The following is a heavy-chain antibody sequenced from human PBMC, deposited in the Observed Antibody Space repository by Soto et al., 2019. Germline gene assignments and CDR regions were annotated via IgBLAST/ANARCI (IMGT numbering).Heavy chain of an antibody. CDR3: VRAGCSGRSCHYYYSLDV. CDR1: GFTFRYYW. V-gene: IGHV3-74*01. D-gene: IGHD2-15*01. CDR2: LDGDGRNI. Sequence: GSLILSCAASGFTFRYYWMHWVRQAPGKGLVWVSRLDGDGRNINYADSVKGRFTISRDNAKNTLYLHMNSLRAEDTAVYYCVRAGCSGRSCHYYYSLDVWGQGTTVTVSS. J-gene: IGHJ6*02.